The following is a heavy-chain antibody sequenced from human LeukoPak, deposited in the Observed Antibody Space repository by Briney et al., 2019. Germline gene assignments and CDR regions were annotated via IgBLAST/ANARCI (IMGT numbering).Heavy chain of an antibody. V-gene: IGHV3-30-3*01. CDR1: GFTFSTYA. D-gene: IGHD1-26*01. Sequence: GRSLRLSCAASGFTFSTYAMHWVRQAPGKGLEWVAIISYDGSNKYYADSVRGQFTISRDNSKNTPYLQMNTLRPEDTAVYYCARDLAPPVGSGVGGFDIWGQGTMVTVSS. J-gene: IGHJ3*02. CDR2: ISYDGSNK. CDR3: ARDLAPPVGSGVGGFDI.